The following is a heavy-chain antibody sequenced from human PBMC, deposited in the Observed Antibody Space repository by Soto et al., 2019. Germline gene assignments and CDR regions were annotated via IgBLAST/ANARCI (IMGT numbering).Heavy chain of an antibody. CDR2: INHSGST. V-gene: IGHV4-34*01. Sequence: PSETLSLTCAVYGGSFSGYYWSWIRQPPGKGLEWIGEINHSGSTNYNPSLKSRVTISVDTSKNQFSLKLSSVTAADTAVYYCARSGGSGWYGEGYYYYYGMDVWGQGTTVT. D-gene: IGHD6-19*01. CDR1: GGSFSGYY. CDR3: ARSGGSGWYGEGYYYYYGMDV. J-gene: IGHJ6*02.